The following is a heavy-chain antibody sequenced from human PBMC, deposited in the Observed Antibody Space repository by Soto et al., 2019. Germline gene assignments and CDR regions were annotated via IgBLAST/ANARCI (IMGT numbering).Heavy chain of an antibody. Sequence: QVQLVESGGGVVQPGRSLRLSCAASGFTFSSYGMHWVRQAPGKGLEWVAVISYDGSNKYYADSVKGRFTISRDNSKNPLYLQMNSLRAEDTAVYYCAKETYYDILTGYYNPPYYFDYWGQGTLVTVSS. V-gene: IGHV3-30*18. J-gene: IGHJ4*02. CDR3: AKETYYDILTGYYNPPYYFDY. CDR1: GFTFSSYG. CDR2: ISYDGSNK. D-gene: IGHD3-9*01.